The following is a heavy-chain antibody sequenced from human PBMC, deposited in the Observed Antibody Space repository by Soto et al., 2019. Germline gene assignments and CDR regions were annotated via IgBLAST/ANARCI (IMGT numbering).Heavy chain of an antibody. CDR1: GFTFSSYA. CDR3: ANLGWSQLPGNFDY. Sequence: GGSLRLSCAASGFTFSSYAMSWVRQAPGKGLEWVSAISGSGGSTYYADSVKGRFTISRDNSKNTLYLQMNSLRAEDTSVYYCANLGWSQLPGNFDYWGQGTLVTVSS. J-gene: IGHJ4*02. D-gene: IGHD1-1*01. V-gene: IGHV3-23*01. CDR2: ISGSGGST.